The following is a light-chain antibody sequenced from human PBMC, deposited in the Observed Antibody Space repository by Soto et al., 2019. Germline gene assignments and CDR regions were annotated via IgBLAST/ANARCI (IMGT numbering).Light chain of an antibody. CDR3: QQYNSYSWT. V-gene: IGKV1-5*03. J-gene: IGKJ1*01. Sequence: DIQMTQSPSTLSASVGDRVTITFRASQSISSWLSWYQQKPGKAPNLLIYKASSLESGVPSRFSGSGSGTEFTLTISSLQPDDFATYYCQQYNSYSWTFGQGTKVDIK. CDR2: KAS. CDR1: QSISSW.